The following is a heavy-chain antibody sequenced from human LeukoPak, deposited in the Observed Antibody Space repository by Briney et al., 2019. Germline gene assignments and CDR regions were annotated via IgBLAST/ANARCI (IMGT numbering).Heavy chain of an antibody. J-gene: IGHJ4*02. D-gene: IGHD6-13*01. CDR2: ISGSGGST. CDR1: GFTFSSYA. CDR3: AKDHGLYSSSWYDY. V-gene: IGHV3-23*01. Sequence: GGSLRLSCAASGFTFSSYAMSWVRQAPGKGLEWVSAISGSGGSTYYADSVKGRFTISRDNSKNTLYLQMNSPRAEDTAVYYCAKDHGLYSSSWYDYWGQGTLVTVSS.